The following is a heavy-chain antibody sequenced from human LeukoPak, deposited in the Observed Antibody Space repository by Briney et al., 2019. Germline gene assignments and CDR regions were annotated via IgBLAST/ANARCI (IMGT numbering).Heavy chain of an antibody. J-gene: IGHJ4*02. D-gene: IGHD6-19*01. V-gene: IGHV3-30-3*01. Sequence: GGSLRLSCAASGFTVSSYAMNWVRQAQGKGLEWVAVISYDGSNKYYADSVKGRFTISRDNSKNTLYLQMNSLRAEDTAVYYCASLRIAVAGHFDYWGQGTLVTVSS. CDR3: ASLRIAVAGHFDY. CDR2: ISYDGSNK. CDR1: GFTVSSYA.